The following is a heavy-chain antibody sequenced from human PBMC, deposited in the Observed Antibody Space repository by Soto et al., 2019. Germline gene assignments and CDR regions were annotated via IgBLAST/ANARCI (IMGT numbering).Heavy chain of an antibody. D-gene: IGHD6-13*01. CDR3: AKDGGGYSSSWYDKPFDY. CDR2: ISYDGSNK. CDR1: GFTFSSYG. V-gene: IGHV3-30*18. Sequence: PGGSLRLSCAASGFTFSSYGMHWVRQAPGKGLEWVAVISYDGSNKYYADSVKGRFTISRDNSKNTLYLQMNSLRAEDTAVYYCAKDGGGYSSSWYDKPFDYWGQGTLVTVSS. J-gene: IGHJ4*02.